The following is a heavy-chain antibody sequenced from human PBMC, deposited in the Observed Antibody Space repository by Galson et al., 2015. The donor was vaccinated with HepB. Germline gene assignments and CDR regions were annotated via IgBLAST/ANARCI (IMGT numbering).Heavy chain of an antibody. CDR1: GFTFSSYS. Sequence: SLRLSCAASGFTFSSYSMNWVRQAPGKGLELVSSISSSSSYINYADSVKGRFTISRDNAKNSLYLQMNSLRAEDTAVYYCARPNVVGTAPDHWGQGTLVTVSS. V-gene: IGHV3-21*01. CDR3: ARPNVVGTAPDH. J-gene: IGHJ4*02. CDR2: ISSSSSYI. D-gene: IGHD2-21*02.